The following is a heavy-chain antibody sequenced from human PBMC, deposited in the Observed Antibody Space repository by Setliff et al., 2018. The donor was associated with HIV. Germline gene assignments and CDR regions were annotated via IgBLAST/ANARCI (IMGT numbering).Heavy chain of an antibody. V-gene: IGHV1-3*01. CDR1: GYTFSYA. CDR2: INAGNGNT. CDR3: ARVPRWYYYDSSGYPDY. J-gene: IGHJ4*02. D-gene: IGHD3-22*01. Sequence: ASVKVSCKASGYTFSYAMHWVRQAPGQRLEWMGWINAGNGNTKYSQKFQGRVTITRDTSASTAYMELSSLRSEDTAVYYCARVPRWYYYDSSGYPDYWGQGTLVTVSS.